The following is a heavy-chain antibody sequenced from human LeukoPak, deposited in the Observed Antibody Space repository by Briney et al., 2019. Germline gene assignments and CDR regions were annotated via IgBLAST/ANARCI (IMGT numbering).Heavy chain of an antibody. Sequence: GGSLRLSCAASGVTFSSYAMSWVRQAPGKGLEWVSAFSGSGGRTFYADSVRGRFTISRDSSRNTLFLQMNSLRAEDTAVYYCAKGPAYGDSFYGMDVWGQGTTVTVSS. CDR1: GVTFSSYA. D-gene: IGHD4-17*01. CDR2: FSGSGGRT. V-gene: IGHV3-23*01. CDR3: AKGPAYGDSFYGMDV. J-gene: IGHJ6*02.